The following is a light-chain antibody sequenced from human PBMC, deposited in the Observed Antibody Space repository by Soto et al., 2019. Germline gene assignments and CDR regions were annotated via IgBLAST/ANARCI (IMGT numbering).Light chain of an antibody. V-gene: IGKV1-5*01. CDR3: HQYGSAPWT. CDR1: QTISSW. J-gene: IGKJ1*01. Sequence: DFQMTQSPSTLSGSVGDRVTITCRASQTISSWLAWYQQKPGKAPNLLIHGGSILQSGVPPRFRGSGSGTDFTLTITRLEPEDFAVYYCHQYGSAPWTFGQGTKVDIK. CDR2: GGS.